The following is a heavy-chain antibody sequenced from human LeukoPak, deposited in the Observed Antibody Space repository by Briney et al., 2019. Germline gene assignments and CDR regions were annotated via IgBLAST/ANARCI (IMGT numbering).Heavy chain of an antibody. CDR1: GFTFSDYY. D-gene: IGHD4-23*01. V-gene: IGHV3-11*04. Sequence: GGSLRLSCAASGFTFSDYYMSWIRQAPGKGLEWVSYMSSSGNTIYYADSVKGRFTISRDNAKNSLYLQMNSLRVEDTAVYYCARQKRSGTVVTPSDYWGQGTLVTVSS. CDR2: MSSSGNTI. CDR3: ARQKRSGTVVTPSDY. J-gene: IGHJ4*02.